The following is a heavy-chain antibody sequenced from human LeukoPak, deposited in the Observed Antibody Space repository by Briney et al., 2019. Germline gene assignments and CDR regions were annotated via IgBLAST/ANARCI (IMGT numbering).Heavy chain of an antibody. CDR2: IKSKTDGGAT. D-gene: IGHD2-15*01. V-gene: IGHV3-15*01. CDR3: TTVVAATHFLLY. Sequence: GGSLRLSCAASGFTFSNAWMSWVRQAPGKGLEWVGRIKSKTDGGATDYAAPVKGRFTISRDDSKNTLYLQMNSLKTEDTAVYYCTTVVAATHFLLYWGQGTLVTVSS. CDR1: GFTFSNAW. J-gene: IGHJ4*02.